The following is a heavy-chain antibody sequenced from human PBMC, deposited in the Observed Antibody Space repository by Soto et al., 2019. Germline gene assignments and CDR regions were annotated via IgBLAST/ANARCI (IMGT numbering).Heavy chain of an antibody. D-gene: IGHD6-19*01. CDR2: ISGSGGGT. Sequence: EVQLLESGGGLVQPGGSLRLSCAASGFTFSSYAMSWVRQAPGKGLEWVSAISGSGGGTYYADSVKGRFTISRDNSKNTLYLQMNSLRAEDTAVYYCANPQRGWLTFDYWGQGTLVTVSS. J-gene: IGHJ4*02. CDR3: ANPQRGWLTFDY. V-gene: IGHV3-23*01. CDR1: GFTFSSYA.